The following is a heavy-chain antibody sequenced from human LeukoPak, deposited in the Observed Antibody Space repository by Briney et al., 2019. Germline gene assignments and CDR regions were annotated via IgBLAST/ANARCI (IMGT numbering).Heavy chain of an antibody. V-gene: IGHV4-59*12. CDR2: IYYSGGT. J-gene: IGHJ4*02. CDR1: GGSISSYY. Sequence: SETLSLTCTVSGGSISSYYWSWIRQPPGKGLEWIGYIYYSGGTYYNPSLKSRVTISVDRSKNQFSLKLSSVTAADTAVYYCAATTDIYDYWGQGTLVTVSS. D-gene: IGHD4-11*01. CDR3: AATTDIYDY.